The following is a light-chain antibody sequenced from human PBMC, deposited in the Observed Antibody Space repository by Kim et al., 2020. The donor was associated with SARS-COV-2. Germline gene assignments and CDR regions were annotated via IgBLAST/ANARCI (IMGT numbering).Light chain of an antibody. J-gene: IGLJ2*01. CDR2: GYN. CDR1: RSNIGADYH. Sequence: QRVSISCTGSRSNIGADYHVHCYQQRPGTAPKLLIDGYNNRPSGVPDRFSGSKSGTSASLAITGLQAEDEADYYCQSYDRSLSAWVFGGGTKLTVL. V-gene: IGLV1-40*01. CDR3: QSYDRSLSAWV.